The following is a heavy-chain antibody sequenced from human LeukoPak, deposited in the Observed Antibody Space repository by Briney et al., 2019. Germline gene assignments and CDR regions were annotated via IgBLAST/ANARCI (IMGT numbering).Heavy chain of an antibody. CDR1: GLTVRSNY. Sequence: PGGSLRLSCAASGLTVRSNYMSWVRQAPGKGLEWVSLIYTGGNTNYADSVKGRFTLSRDNSKNTVYLQMNSLRVEDTAMYYCASISDLLFYFDSWGQGTLVTVSS. V-gene: IGHV3-66*01. CDR2: IYTGGNT. J-gene: IGHJ4*02. CDR3: ASISDLLFYFDS.